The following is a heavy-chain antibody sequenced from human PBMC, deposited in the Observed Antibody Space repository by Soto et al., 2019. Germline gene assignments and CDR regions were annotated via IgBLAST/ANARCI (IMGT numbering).Heavy chain of an antibody. CDR1: GGSISSGGYY. V-gene: IGHV4-31*03. CDR3: ARDYNRRPVGWFDP. CDR2: INYSGRT. D-gene: IGHD3-10*01. Sequence: SETLSLTCPVSGGSISSGGYYWSWIRQHPGKGLEWIGHINYSGRTYYNSSLKSRVSISVDTSKNQFSLKLSSVTAADTAIYYCARDYNRRPVGWFDPWGQGTLVTVSS. J-gene: IGHJ5*02.